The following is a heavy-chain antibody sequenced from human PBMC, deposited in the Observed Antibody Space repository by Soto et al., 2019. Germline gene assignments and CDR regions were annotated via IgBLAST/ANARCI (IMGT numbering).Heavy chain of an antibody. D-gene: IGHD5-18*01. Sequence: QVQLVESGGGVVQPGRSLRLSCAASGFTFSSYAMHWVRQAPGKGLEWVAVISYDGSNKYYADSVKGRFTISRDNSKNTQYLQMKMLRAKDTAVYYCARDSAAMVMDTPQLPLYYYYYGMDVWGQGTTVTVSS. CDR3: ARDSAAMVMDTPQLPLYYYYYGMDV. J-gene: IGHJ6*02. CDR1: GFTFSSYA. V-gene: IGHV3-30-3*01. CDR2: ISYDGSNK.